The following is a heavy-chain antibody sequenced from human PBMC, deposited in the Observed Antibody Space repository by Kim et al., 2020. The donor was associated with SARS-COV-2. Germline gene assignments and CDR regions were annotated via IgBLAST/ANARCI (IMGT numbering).Heavy chain of an antibody. J-gene: IGHJ6*02. D-gene: IGHD2-15*01. CDR3: ARDHKVVVAATHGYYYYGMDV. CDR2: ISSSSSYI. V-gene: IGHV3-21*01. CDR1: GFTFSSYS. Sequence: GGSLRLSCAASGFTFSSYSMNWVRQAPGKGLEWVSSISSSSSYIYYADSVKGQFTISRDNAKNSLYLQMNSLRAEDTAVYYCARDHKVVVAATHGYYYYGMDVWGQGTTVTVSS.